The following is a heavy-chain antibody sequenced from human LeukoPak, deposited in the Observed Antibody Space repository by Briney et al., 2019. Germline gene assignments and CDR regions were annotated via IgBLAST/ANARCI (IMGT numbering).Heavy chain of an antibody. J-gene: IGHJ5*02. CDR3: ASFHTTMDNNWFDP. CDR2: ILLILGVG. D-gene: IGHD5-18*01. V-gene: IGHV1-69*04. CDR1: GGTFSSYA. Sequence: SVKVSCKASGGTFSSYAISWVRQAPEQGLEWMGSILLILGVGDYAQRFQGRVTITADASTSTAYMELSSLRPEDTAVYYCASFHTTMDNNWFDPWGQGTLVTVSS.